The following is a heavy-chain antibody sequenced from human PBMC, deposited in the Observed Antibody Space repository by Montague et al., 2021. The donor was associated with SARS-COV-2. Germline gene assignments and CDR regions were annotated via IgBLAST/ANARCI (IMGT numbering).Heavy chain of an antibody. V-gene: IGHV4-4*07. J-gene: IGHJ5*01. CDR3: ARDASSANSPANNWFDS. Sequence: SETLSLTCSVSGGSITTYYWSWVRQSAGKGLEWIGRLSTSGSTNXNPSLKSRVTMSLDTSKNQVSLKLSSVTAADTAVYYCARDASSANSPANNWFDSWGQGTLVTVSS. CDR1: GGSITTYY. CDR2: LSTSGST. D-gene: IGHD4/OR15-4a*01.